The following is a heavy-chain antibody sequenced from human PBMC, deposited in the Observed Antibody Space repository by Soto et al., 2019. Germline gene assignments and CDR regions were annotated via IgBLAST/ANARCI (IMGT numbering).Heavy chain of an antibody. Sequence: GGSLRLSCAASGFTFSSYSMNWVRQAPGKGLEWVSSISSCSSYIYYADSVKGRFTISRDNAKNSLYLQMNSLRAEDTAVYYCARDLAIVVVPAAISSDYGMDVWGQGTTVTVSS. V-gene: IGHV3-21*01. CDR3: ARDLAIVVVPAAISSDYGMDV. J-gene: IGHJ6*02. CDR2: ISSCSSYI. D-gene: IGHD2-2*02. CDR1: GFTFSSYS.